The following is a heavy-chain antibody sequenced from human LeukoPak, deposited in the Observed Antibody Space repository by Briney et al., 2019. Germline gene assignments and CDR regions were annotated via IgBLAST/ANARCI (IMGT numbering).Heavy chain of an antibody. V-gene: IGHV4-59*01. CDR3: ARDRSSSWYSTDY. J-gene: IGHJ4*02. CDR2: IYYSGST. Sequence: SETLSLTCTVSGVSISSYYWSWIRQPPGKGLEWIGYIYYSGSTNYNPSLKSRVTISVDTSKNQFSLKLSSVTAADTAVYYCARDRSSSWYSTDYWGQGTLVTVSS. CDR1: GVSISSYY. D-gene: IGHD6-13*01.